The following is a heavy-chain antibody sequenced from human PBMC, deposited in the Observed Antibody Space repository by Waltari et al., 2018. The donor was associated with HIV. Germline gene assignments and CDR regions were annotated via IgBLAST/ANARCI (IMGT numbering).Heavy chain of an antibody. CDR1: GGSFSGYY. J-gene: IGHJ4*02. Sequence: QVQLQPWGAGLLTPSETLSLTCAVYGGSFSGYYWSWIRQPPGKGLEGIGEINHSGSTNYNPSLKSRVTISVDTSKNQFSLKLSSVTAADTAVYYCARGLSGGSGSYSELGYWGQGTLVTVSS. V-gene: IGHV4-34*01. CDR2: INHSGST. D-gene: IGHD3-10*01. CDR3: ARGLSGGSGSYSELGY.